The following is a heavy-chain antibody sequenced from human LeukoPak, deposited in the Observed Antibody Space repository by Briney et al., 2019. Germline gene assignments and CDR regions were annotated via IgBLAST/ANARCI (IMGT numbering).Heavy chain of an antibody. V-gene: IGHV3-23*01. CDR2: ISGSGGST. CDR3: AKDPWGYSYGRFDY. J-gene: IGHJ4*02. Sequence: GGSLRLSCAASGFTFSNYSMNWVRQAPGKGLEWVSAISGSGGSTYYADSVKGRFTISRDNSKNTLYLQMNSLRAEDTAVYYCAKDPWGYSYGRFDYWGQGTLVTVSS. D-gene: IGHD5-18*01. CDR1: GFTFSNYS.